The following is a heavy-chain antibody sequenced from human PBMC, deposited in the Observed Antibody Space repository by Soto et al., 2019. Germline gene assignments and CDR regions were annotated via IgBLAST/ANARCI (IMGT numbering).Heavy chain of an antibody. CDR2: VISKSDGGAT. V-gene: IGHV3-15*01. CDR1: GFTFSNAW. D-gene: IGHD2-15*01. CDR3: AQGTGRTDFDY. J-gene: IGHJ4*02. Sequence: EVQLVESGGGLVKPGGSLRLSCAASGFTFSNAWMSWVRQAPGKGLEWVGRVISKSDGGATDYAAPVKGRFTISRDDSKHTLYLQMNSLKTEDTAVSYCAQGTGRTDFDYWGLGTLVTVSS.